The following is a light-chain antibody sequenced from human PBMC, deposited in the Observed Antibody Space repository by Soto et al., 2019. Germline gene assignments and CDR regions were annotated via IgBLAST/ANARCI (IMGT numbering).Light chain of an antibody. V-gene: IGKV4-1*01. CDR3: QQSYSAPWT. Sequence: DIVMSQSPYSLTVYMGDRSTINCRSKQRVLYRSDNKSYLAWYQQKPGQPPKLLIYWASTLESGVPDRFSGSGSGTDFTLTISSLQAEDVAVYYCQQSYSAPWTFGQGTKVDIK. CDR2: WAS. CDR1: QRVLYRSDNKSY. J-gene: IGKJ1*01.